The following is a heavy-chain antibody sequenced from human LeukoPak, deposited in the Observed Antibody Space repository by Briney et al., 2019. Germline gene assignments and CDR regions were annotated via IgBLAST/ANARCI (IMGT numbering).Heavy chain of an antibody. Sequence: GGSLRLSCAASGFTLNNFAMAWVRQAPGKGLEWVSTINTGGDTFYTDSVKGRFTISSDNSKNTLNLQMNSLRVEDSAVFYCAKGDPDRGSTNWGQRTLVTVSS. CDR1: GFTLNNFA. V-gene: IGHV3-23*01. CDR2: INTGGDT. J-gene: IGHJ4*02. CDR3: AKGDPDRGSTN. D-gene: IGHD2-15*01.